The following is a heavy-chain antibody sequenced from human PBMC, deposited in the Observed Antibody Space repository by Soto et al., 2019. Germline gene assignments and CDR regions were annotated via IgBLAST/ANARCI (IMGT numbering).Heavy chain of an antibody. Sequence: SETLSLTCAVSGGSVSGSYYYWAWLRQSPGKGPEWIGSVFHTGFTSYNPSLESRVSVSVDTSKSQFSLKLSAVTASDTAVYYCATSQKGYNWDYFDHWGQGALVTVSS. CDR3: ATSQKGYNWDYFDH. CDR1: GGSVSGSYYY. D-gene: IGHD1-1*01. V-gene: IGHV4-39*01. CDR2: VFHTGFT. J-gene: IGHJ4*02.